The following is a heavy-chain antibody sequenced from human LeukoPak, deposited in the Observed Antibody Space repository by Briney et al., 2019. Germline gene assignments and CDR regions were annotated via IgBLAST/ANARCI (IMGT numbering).Heavy chain of an antibody. V-gene: IGHV4-34*01. J-gene: IGHJ5*02. CDR3: ARGLTIFGVAPLINWFDP. CDR1: GFTFSSYS. CDR2: INHSGST. Sequence: GSLRLSCAASGFTFSSYSMNWVRQPPGKGLEWIGEINHSGSTNYNPSLKSRVTISVDTSKNQFSLKLSSVTAADTAVYYCARGLTIFGVAPLINWFDPWGQGTLVTVSS. D-gene: IGHD3-3*01.